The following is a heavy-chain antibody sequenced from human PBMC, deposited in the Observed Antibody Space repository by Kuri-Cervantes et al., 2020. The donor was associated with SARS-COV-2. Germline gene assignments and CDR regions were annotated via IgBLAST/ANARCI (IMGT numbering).Heavy chain of an antibody. CDR1: GYSISSGYY. CDR2: IYHSGST. Sequence: SETLSLTCTVSGYSISSGYYWGWIRQPPGKGLEWIGSIYHSGSTYYNPSLKSRVTISVDTSKNQFSLKLTSVTAADTAVYYCASLVVVPVDRDYGLIDYWGQGTLVTVSS. D-gene: IGHD2-2*01. J-gene: IGHJ4*02. V-gene: IGHV4-38-2*02. CDR3: ASLVVVPVDRDYGLIDY.